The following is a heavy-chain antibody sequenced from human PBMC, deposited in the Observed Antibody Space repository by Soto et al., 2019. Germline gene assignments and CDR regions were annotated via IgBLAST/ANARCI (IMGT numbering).Heavy chain of an antibody. J-gene: IGHJ6*02. CDR1: GGSIRTYY. Sequence: SETLSVTCSVPGGSIRTYYWNWIRQPPGGGLEWIAYIHYSGVTNYSPSLRGRVSISIDRSNNEFSLKVSSVTAADTAVYYCARDRAEGSSSTPAGGMDVWGPGTTVTVSS. CDR2: IHYSGVT. CDR3: ARDRAEGSSSTPAGGMDV. V-gene: IGHV4-59*01. D-gene: IGHD6-6*01.